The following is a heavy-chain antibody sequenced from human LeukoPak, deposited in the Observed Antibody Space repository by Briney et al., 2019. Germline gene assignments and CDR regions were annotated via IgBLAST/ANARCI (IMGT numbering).Heavy chain of an antibody. CDR3: ARQKGSWYSPGGLDV. CDR1: GYSFTSYW. Sequence: LGESLKISCKGSGYSFTSYWIGWVRQMPGKGLEWMGIIYPGDSDTRYSPSFQGQVTISADKSISTAYLQWSSLKASDTAMYYCARQKGSWYSPGGLDVWGQGTTVTVSS. CDR2: IYPGDSDT. D-gene: IGHD6-13*01. J-gene: IGHJ6*02. V-gene: IGHV5-51*01.